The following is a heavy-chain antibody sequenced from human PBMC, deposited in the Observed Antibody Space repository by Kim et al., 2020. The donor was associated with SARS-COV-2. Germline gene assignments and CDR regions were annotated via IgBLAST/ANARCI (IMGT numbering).Heavy chain of an antibody. CDR3: VRSMRKSGVTSYWFDP. J-gene: IGHJ5*02. V-gene: IGHV4-4*07. CDR2: IYTTGTT. CDR1: GPSITTFS. Sequence: SETLSLTCSVSGPSITTFSWAWIRQSAGKGPEWIGHIYTTGTTTYNTSLTSRLTISRDTSKNQFSLKLTSVTAADTAIYYFVRSMRKSGVTSYWFDPWG. D-gene: IGHD1-26*01.